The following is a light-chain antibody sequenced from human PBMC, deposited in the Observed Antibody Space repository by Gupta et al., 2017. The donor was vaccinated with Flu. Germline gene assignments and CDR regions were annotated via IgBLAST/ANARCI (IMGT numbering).Light chain of an antibody. CDR3: QQDNSSSWT. CDR2: NAS. Sequence: PSTLSASVGDRVTITCRASQSISRYLAWYQQKPGKAPKLLIYNASTLASGVPSSFSGSGSVAEFTLTISSLQPDDFATYYCQQDNSSSWTFGQGTKVAIK. J-gene: IGKJ1*01. CDR1: QSISRY. V-gene: IGKV1-5*03.